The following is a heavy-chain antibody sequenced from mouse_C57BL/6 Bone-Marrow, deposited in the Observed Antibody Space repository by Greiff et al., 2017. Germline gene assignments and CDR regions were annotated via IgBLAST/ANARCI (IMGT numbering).Heavy chain of an antibody. CDR1: GFNIKDDY. J-gene: IGHJ2*01. CDR3: SSFDGNYFDF. V-gene: IGHV14-4*01. D-gene: IGHD2-3*01. Sequence: EVKLVESGAELVRPGASVKLSCTASGFNIKDDYIHWVKQRPEQGLEWIGWIDPEIGDTEYASKFQGKATITSDTSSNTAYLLLSSLTSEDTAVYYCSSFDGNYFDFWGQGTPLTVAS. CDR2: IDPEIGDT.